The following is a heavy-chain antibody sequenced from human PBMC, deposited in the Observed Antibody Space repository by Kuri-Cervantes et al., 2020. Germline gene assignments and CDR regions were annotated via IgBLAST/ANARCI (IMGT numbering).Heavy chain of an antibody. D-gene: IGHD3-22*01. V-gene: IGHV1-2*04. CDR1: GYTFTSYG. CDR2: INPNSGGT. J-gene: IGHJ4*02. CDR3: AKGEANYYDSSGYLLY. Sequence: ASVKVSCKASGYTFTSYGISWVRQAPGQGLEWMGWINPNSGGTNYAQKFQGWVTMTRDTSTSTVYMELSSLRSEDTAVYYCAKGEANYYDSSGYLLYWGQGTLVTVSS.